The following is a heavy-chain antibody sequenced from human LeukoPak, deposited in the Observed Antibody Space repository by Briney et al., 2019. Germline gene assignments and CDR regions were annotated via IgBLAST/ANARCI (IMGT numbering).Heavy chain of an antibody. V-gene: IGHV4-30-4*08. D-gene: IGHD2-2*01. J-gene: IGHJ6*03. CDR2: IYYSGST. Sequence: SETLSLTCAVYGGSFSGYYWSWIRQPPGKGLEWIGYIYYSGSTYYNPSLKSRVTISVDTSKNQFSLKLSSVTAADTAVYYCARVGRGVPAATQDYYYYYMDVWGKGTTVTVSS. CDR3: ARVGRGVPAATQDYYYYYMDV. CDR1: GGSFSGYY.